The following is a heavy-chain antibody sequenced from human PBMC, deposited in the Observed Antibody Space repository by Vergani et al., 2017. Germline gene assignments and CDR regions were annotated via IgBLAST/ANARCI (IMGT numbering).Heavy chain of an antibody. CDR2: MNPNSGNT. J-gene: IGHJ6*02. CDR1: GYTFTSYD. V-gene: IGHV1-8*01. Sequence: QVQLVQSGAEVKKPGASVKVSCKASGYTFTSYDINWVRQATGQGLEWMGWMNPNSGNTGYAQKFQGRVTMTRDTSIRTAYMELSRLRSDDTAVYYCARDPDIVVVPAAPYYYYYYGMDVWGQGTTVTVSS. D-gene: IGHD2-2*01. CDR3: ARDPDIVVVPAAPYYYYYYGMDV.